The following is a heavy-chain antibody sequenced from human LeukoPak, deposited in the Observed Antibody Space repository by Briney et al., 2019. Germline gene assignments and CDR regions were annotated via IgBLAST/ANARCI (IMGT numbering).Heavy chain of an antibody. Sequence: SEPLSLLCSVYGGSFRGYYWRWMRHPPGKGVEWIGESNHSGSTNYNSSLKSRVTISVDTSKNQFSLKLSSVTAADTAVYYCARERRLWSGGYYGLDVWGQGTTVTVSS. CDR2: SNHSGST. CDR1: GGSFRGYY. CDR3: ARERRLWSGGYYGLDV. D-gene: IGHD3-3*01. V-gene: IGHV4-34*01. J-gene: IGHJ6*02.